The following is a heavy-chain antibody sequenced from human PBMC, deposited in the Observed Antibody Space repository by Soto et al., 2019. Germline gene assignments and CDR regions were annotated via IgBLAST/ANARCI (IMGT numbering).Heavy chain of an antibody. CDR2: FGGRDFNT. V-gene: IGHV3-23*01. CDR1: GFTFRSYA. J-gene: IGHJ3*02. D-gene: IGHD3-10*01. CDR3: AKGPDPGAFDI. Sequence: EVQLLESGGSLVQPGGSLRLSCAASGFTFRSYAMSWVRQAPGRGLEWVSTFGGRDFNTYYADSVKGRFTVSRDNDNSALFLQMNGLRAEDTAVYYCAKGPDPGAFDIWGQGTLVTVSS.